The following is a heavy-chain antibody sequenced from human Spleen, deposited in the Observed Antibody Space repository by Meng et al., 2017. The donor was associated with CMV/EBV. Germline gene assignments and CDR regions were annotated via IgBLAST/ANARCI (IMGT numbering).Heavy chain of an antibody. CDR1: GGTFSSYA. Sequence: SVKVSCKASGGTFSSYAISWVRQAPGQGLEWMGGIIPISGTANYAQKFQGRVTITTDESTSTAYMEMSSLRSEDTAIYYCAADLSWELLPLEFDFWGQGTLVTVSS. V-gene: IGHV1-69*05. D-gene: IGHD1-26*01. CDR3: AADLSWELLPLEFDF. CDR2: IIPISGTA. J-gene: IGHJ4*02.